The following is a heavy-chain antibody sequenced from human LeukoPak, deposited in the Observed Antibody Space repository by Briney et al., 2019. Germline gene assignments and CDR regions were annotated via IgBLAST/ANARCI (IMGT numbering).Heavy chain of an antibody. CDR3: GRFTRSGDSVY. J-gene: IGHJ4*02. D-gene: IGHD7-27*01. CDR1: GFTFSSYW. Sequence: GGSLRLSCAASGFTFSSYWMSWVRQAPGKGLEWVANIKQDGSEKQYVDSVKGRFAISRDNTENSLYLQMNSLKAEDTAVYYCGRFTRSGDSVYWGQGTLVTVSS. CDR2: IKQDGSEK. V-gene: IGHV3-7*04.